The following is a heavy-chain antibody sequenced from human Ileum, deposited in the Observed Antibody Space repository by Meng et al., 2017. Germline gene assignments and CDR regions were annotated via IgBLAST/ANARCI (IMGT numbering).Heavy chain of an antibody. CDR2: MSFTSDTV. J-gene: IGHJ4*02. V-gene: IGHV3-11*01. CDR1: GFTCINDY. Sequence: QVQLVDTGEDLVTPGGARRLSCSASGFTCINDYMRWIPRATGKGLEWISLMSFTSDTVDYADSVKSRSTNSRNNAQKAMYLEMNSLRAEDTAVYYCAKNYGPGNYYLDYWGQGTLVTVSS. CDR3: AKNYGPGNYYLDY. D-gene: IGHD3-10*01.